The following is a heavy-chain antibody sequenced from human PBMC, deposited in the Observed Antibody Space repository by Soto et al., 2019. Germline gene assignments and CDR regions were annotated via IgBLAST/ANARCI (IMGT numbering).Heavy chain of an antibody. D-gene: IGHD3-22*01. CDR2: INPNRGGT. CDR3: ARIGQYYDSSGYYP. J-gene: IGHJ5*02. Sequence: ASVKVSCKASGYTFTGYYMHWVRQAPGQGLEWMGWINPNRGGTNYAQKFQGRVTMTRDTSISTAYMELSRLRSDDTAVYYCARIGQYYDSSGYYPWGQGTLVTVSS. CDR1: GYTFTGYY. V-gene: IGHV1-2*02.